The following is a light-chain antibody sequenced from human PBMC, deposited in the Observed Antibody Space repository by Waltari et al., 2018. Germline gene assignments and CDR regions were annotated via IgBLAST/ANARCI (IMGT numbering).Light chain of an antibody. Sequence: QSVLTQPPSASVTPGQRVTISCSGSSSNLGSHYVYWYPQLPGTAPKLLIYRNNQRPSGVPDRFSGSKSGTSASLAISGLRSEDEADYYCAAWDDSLSGFYVFGTGTKVTVL. J-gene: IGLJ1*01. V-gene: IGLV1-47*01. CDR3: AAWDDSLSGFYV. CDR1: SSNLGSHY. CDR2: RNN.